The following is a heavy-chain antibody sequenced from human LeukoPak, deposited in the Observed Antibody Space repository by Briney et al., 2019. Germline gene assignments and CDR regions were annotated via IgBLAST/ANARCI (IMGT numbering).Heavy chain of an antibody. CDR2: ISAYNGNT. D-gene: IGHD2-2*02. Sequence: ASVTVSCKASGYTFTSYGISWVRQAPGQGLEWMGWISAYNGNTNYAQKLQGRVTMTTDTSTSTAYMELRSLRSDDTAVYYCARPSFHCSSTSCYTGYGVDVWGQGTTVTVSS. CDR1: GYTFTSYG. CDR3: ARPSFHCSSTSCYTGYGVDV. J-gene: IGHJ6*02. V-gene: IGHV1-18*01.